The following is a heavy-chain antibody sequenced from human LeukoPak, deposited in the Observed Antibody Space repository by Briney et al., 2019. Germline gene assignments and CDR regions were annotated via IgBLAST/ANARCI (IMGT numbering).Heavy chain of an antibody. Sequence: PGGSLRLSCAASGFTFSSYSMNWVRQAPGKGLEWVSSISSSSSYIYYADSVKGRFTISRDNAKNSLYLQMNSLRAEDTAVYYCARGPQFIYDYVSPLLYYGMDVWGQGTTVTVSS. V-gene: IGHV3-21*01. CDR3: ARGPQFIYDYVSPLLYYGMDV. CDR1: GFTFSSYS. J-gene: IGHJ6*02. CDR2: ISSSSSYI. D-gene: IGHD3-16*01.